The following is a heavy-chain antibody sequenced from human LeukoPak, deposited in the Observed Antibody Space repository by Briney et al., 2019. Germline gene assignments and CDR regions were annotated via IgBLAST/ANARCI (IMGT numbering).Heavy chain of an antibody. V-gene: IGHV3-23*01. J-gene: IGHJ4*02. CDR2: ISGSGGST. CDR1: GITFSSYA. D-gene: IGHD3-9*01. Sequence: PGGSLRLSCAASGITFSSYAMSWVRQAPGKGLECVSGISGSGGSTYYADSVKGRFTISRDNSKNTLYLQMNSPRAEDTAVYYCARELLRYFDWPPNLPGYWGQGTLVTVSS. CDR3: ARELLRYFDWPPNLPGY.